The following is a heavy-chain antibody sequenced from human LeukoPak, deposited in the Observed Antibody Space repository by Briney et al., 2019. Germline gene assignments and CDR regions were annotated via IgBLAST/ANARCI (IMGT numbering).Heavy chain of an antibody. V-gene: IGHV1-69*04. Sequence: SVKVSCKASGGTFSSYAISWVRQAPGQGLEWMGRIIPILGIANYAQKFQGRVTITADKSTSTANMELSSLRSEDTAVYYCARDRVTMVRGVSRYAFDIWGQGTMVTVSS. D-gene: IGHD3-10*01. J-gene: IGHJ3*02. CDR1: GGTFSSYA. CDR2: IIPILGIA. CDR3: ARDRVTMVRGVSRYAFDI.